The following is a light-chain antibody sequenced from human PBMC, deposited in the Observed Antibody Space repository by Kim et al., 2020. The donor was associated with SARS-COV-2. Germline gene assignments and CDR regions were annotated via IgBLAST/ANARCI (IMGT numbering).Light chain of an antibody. CDR3: SSYAGSNNVV. CDR1: SSGVGGYNY. J-gene: IGLJ2*01. CDR2: EVS. V-gene: IGLV2-8*01. Sequence: GQSVNIACTGTSSGVGGYNYVSWYQQHPGKAPKLMIYEVSKRPSGVPDRFSGSKSGNTASLTVSGLQAEDEADYYCSSYAGSNNVVFGGGTQLTVL.